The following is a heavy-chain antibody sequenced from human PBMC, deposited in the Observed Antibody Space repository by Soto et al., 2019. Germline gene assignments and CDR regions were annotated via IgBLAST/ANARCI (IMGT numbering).Heavy chain of an antibody. V-gene: IGHV4-31*03. CDR2: IYYSGST. J-gene: IGHJ4*02. CDR1: GGSISSGGYY. D-gene: IGHD2-15*01. CDR3: ARGADVVAAAILFDY. Sequence: QVQLQESGPGLVKPSQTLSLTCTVSGGSISSGGYYWSWIRQHPGKGLEWIGYIYYSGSTYYNPSLKSRVNRSVDKSKNQVPLKLSSVTAADTAVYYCARGADVVAAAILFDYGGEGTQVTVSS.